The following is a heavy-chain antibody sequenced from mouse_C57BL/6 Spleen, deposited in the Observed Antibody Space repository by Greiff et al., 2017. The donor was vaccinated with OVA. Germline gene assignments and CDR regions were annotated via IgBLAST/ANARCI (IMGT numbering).Heavy chain of an antibody. D-gene: IGHD4-1*01. J-gene: IGHJ3*01. CDR3: ARGVLTGSFAY. CDR1: GYTFTDYN. V-gene: IGHV1-18*01. CDR2: INPNNGGT. Sequence: EVQGVESGPELVKPGASVKIPCKASGYTFTDYNMDWVKQSHGKSLEWIGDINPNNGGTIYNQKFKGKATLTVDKSSSTAYMELRSLTSEDTAVYYCARGVLTGSFAYWGQGTLVTVSA.